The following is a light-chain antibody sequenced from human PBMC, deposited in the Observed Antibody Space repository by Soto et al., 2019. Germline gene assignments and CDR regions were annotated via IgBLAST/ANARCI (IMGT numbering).Light chain of an antibody. CDR2: AAS. V-gene: IGKV1-9*01. CDR3: QQLNSYVFA. J-gene: IGKJ3*01. CDR1: QAVSRY. Sequence: DIQLTQSPSFLSASVGDRVTITCRASQAVSRYLAWYQQKPGNAPNLLIYAASTLRSGVPSRFSGSGSETEFTLTISSLQPEDFATDYCQQLNSYVFAFGPGTKVDIK.